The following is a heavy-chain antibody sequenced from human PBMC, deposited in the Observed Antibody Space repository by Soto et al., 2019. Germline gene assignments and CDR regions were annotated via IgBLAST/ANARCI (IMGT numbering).Heavy chain of an antibody. D-gene: IGHD2-15*01. J-gene: IGHJ5*02. CDR2: INPSGGST. CDR1: GYTFTSYY. CDR3: ARDLGYCSGGSCWFDP. V-gene: IGHV1-46*03. Sequence: ASVKVSCKASGYTFTSYYMHWVRQAPGQGLEWMGIINPSGGSTSYAQKFQGRVTMTRDTSTSTVYMELSSLRSEDTAVYYCARDLGYCSGGSCWFDPWGQGTLVTVSS.